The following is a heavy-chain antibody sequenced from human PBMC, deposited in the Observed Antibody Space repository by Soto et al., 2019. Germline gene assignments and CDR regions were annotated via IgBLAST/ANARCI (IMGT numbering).Heavy chain of an antibody. Sequence: SETLSLTCGVSGGTIRSPDWWTWVRQPPGKGLEWIGEIFQSGSTNYTPSLESRFTISVDKSKNQFSLTLPSVTAADTAVYFCARGRGRYSSGWSWFDPWGQGILVTVSS. V-gene: IGHV4-4*02. CDR3: ARGRGRYSSGWSWFDP. CDR2: IFQSGST. D-gene: IGHD6-19*01. J-gene: IGHJ5*02. CDR1: GGTIRSPDW.